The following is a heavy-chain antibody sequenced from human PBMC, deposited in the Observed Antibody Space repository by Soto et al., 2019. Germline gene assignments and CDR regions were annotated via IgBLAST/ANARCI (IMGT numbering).Heavy chain of an antibody. Sequence: GGSLRLSCAASGFTFCSYAMSWVRQAPGKGLEWVSTIDKTGVSTYYADSVKGRFTISRDNSKQTLYLQMISLRAEDTAVYYCARERGSGWTCDYWGQGTLITVSS. CDR3: ARERGSGWTCDY. D-gene: IGHD6-19*01. CDR2: IDKTGVST. J-gene: IGHJ4*02. V-gene: IGHV3-23*01. CDR1: GFTFCSYA.